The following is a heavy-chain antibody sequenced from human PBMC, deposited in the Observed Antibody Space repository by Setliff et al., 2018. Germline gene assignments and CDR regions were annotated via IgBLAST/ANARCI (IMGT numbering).Heavy chain of an antibody. V-gene: IGHV4-39*01. CDR3: ARHRGVVAASDYMDV. CDR1: GGSISGTYYY. J-gene: IGHJ6*03. CDR2: IYYSGST. Sequence: PSETLSLTCTVSGGSISGTYYYWGWIRQPPGKGLERIGNIYYSGSTYYNPSLKSRVTISVDTSKNQFSLNLSSLTAADTAVYYCARHRGVVAASDYMDVWGKGTTVTVSS. D-gene: IGHD2-15*01.